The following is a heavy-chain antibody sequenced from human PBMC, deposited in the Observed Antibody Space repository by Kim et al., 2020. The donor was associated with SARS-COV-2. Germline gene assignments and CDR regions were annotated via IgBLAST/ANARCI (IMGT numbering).Heavy chain of an antibody. Sequence: TSYAQKFQGRVTMTRDTSTSTVYMELSSLRSEDTAVYYCARSTGPYGMDVWGQGTTVTVSS. CDR2: T. CDR3: ARSTGPYGMDV. J-gene: IGHJ6*01. D-gene: IGHD4-17*01. V-gene: IGHV1-46*01.